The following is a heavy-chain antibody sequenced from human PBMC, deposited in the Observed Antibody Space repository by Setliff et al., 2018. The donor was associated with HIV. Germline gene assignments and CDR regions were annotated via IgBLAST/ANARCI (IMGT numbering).Heavy chain of an antibody. J-gene: IGHJ3*02. Sequence: SETLSLTCVVSGDSIDTHSWWTWVRQPPTKGLEWIGEIYYSGRTDYKPSLKSRVTISVYKSKKQLSLRLTSVTAADTAVYYCARGRQIGVEGAGGFDIWGQGTVVTVSS. CDR1: GDSIDTHSW. CDR3: ARGRQIGVEGAGGFDI. CDR2: IYYSGRT. V-gene: IGHV4-4*02. D-gene: IGHD1-26*01.